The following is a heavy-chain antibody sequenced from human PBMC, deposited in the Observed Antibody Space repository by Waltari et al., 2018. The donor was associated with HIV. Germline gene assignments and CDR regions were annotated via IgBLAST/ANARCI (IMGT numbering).Heavy chain of an antibody. Sequence: QVQLVQSGAEVKKPGASVKVSCKASGYTFTSYGISWVRQAPGQGLEWMGWVSDYNGKTKEAQKLQGRVTMTTDTSTSTAYMERRSLRSDDTAVYYCARINCTSVSCYASLDYWGQGTLVTVSS. CDR3: ARINCTSVSCYASLDY. J-gene: IGHJ4*02. CDR1: GYTFTSYG. CDR2: VSDYNGKT. V-gene: IGHV1-18*01. D-gene: IGHD2-2*01.